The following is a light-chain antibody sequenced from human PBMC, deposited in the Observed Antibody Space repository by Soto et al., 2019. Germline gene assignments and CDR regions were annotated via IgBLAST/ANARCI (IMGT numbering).Light chain of an antibody. Sequence: IVMTHSPATLSVSPGEIATLSFRAIQSVSSSYLAWYQQKPGQAPRLLIYDTSTRATGIPARFSGSGSGTEFTLTISSLQSEDFAVYYCQQYNKWPPITFGQGTRLEIK. V-gene: IGKV3-15*01. CDR1: QSVSSSY. CDR3: QQYNKWPPIT. J-gene: IGKJ5*01. CDR2: DTS.